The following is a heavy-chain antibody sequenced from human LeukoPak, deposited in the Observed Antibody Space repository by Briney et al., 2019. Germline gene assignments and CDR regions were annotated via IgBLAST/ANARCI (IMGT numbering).Heavy chain of an antibody. J-gene: IGHJ5*02. CDR1: GYTFTGYY. V-gene: IGHV1-2*02. CDR2: INPNSGGT. D-gene: IGHD1-26*01. Sequence: ASVKVSCKASGYTFTGYYMHWVRQAPGQGLEWMGWINPNSGGTNYAQKFQGRVTMTRDTSISTAYMELSRLRSDDTAVYYCARGYGIVGATNWFDPWGQGTLVTVSS. CDR3: ARGYGIVGATNWFDP.